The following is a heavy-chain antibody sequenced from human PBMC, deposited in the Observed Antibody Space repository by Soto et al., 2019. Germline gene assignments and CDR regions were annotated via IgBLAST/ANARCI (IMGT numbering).Heavy chain of an antibody. CDR3: AKLDKGGLQYAYSAMDV. V-gene: IGHV3-30*18. CDR2: ISYDGRNK. D-gene: IGHD2-15*01. Sequence: PGGSLRLSCAASGFTFSSYGMHWVRQAPGKGLEWVAVISYDGRNKYYADSVKGRFTISRDNSKNTLYLQMTSLRTEDTALYYCAKLDKGGLQYAYSAMDVWGQGTTVTVSS. J-gene: IGHJ6*02. CDR1: GFTFSSYG.